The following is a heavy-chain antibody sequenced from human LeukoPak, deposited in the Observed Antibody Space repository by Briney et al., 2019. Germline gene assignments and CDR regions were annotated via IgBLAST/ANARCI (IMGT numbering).Heavy chain of an antibody. CDR3: ARVRDDFFFDF. D-gene: IGHD3-3*01. Sequence: SETLSVTCTVSGDSIRRRGLYWSWIRQHPGAGVVWIAYIHYIGNPYYNPSLEGRVTMSVDTSSNQFSLSVASVTAADTAFYYCARVRDDFFFDFWGQGLLVTVSS. J-gene: IGHJ4*02. CDR1: GDSIRRRGLY. CDR2: IHYIGNP. V-gene: IGHV4-31*03.